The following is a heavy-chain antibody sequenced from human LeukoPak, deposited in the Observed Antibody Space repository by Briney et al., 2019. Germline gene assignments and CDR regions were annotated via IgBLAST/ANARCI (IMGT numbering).Heavy chain of an antibody. Sequence: SETLSLTCTVSGGSISSSSYYWGWIRQPPGKGLEWIGSIYYSGSTYYNPSLKSRVTISVDTSKNQFSLKLSSVTAADTAVYYCATIAARPEMWFDPWGQGTLVTVSS. CDR2: IYYSGST. D-gene: IGHD6-6*01. J-gene: IGHJ5*02. CDR3: ATIAARPEMWFDP. V-gene: IGHV4-39*01. CDR1: GGSISSSSYY.